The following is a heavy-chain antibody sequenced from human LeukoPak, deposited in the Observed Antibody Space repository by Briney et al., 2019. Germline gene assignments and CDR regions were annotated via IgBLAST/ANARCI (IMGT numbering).Heavy chain of an antibody. CDR2: ISRDSAHI. Sequence: GGSLRLSCTVSGFNFDDYAMHWVRQAPGKGLEWVSGISRDSAHIGYVDSVRGRFTNSRDNAKNSLYLQMNGLRAEDTALYYCAKERSGTYLLDSWGQGTLVTVSS. V-gene: IGHV3-9*01. J-gene: IGHJ4*02. CDR3: AKERSGTYLLDS. CDR1: GFNFDDYA. D-gene: IGHD1-26*01.